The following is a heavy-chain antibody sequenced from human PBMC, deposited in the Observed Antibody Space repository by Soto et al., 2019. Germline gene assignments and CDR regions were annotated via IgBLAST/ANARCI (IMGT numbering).Heavy chain of an antibody. CDR3: ARDYDILTGYYNFDY. D-gene: IGHD3-9*01. Sequence: GGSLRLSCAASGFTFSSYSMNWVRQAPGKGLEWVSYISSSSSTIYYADSVKGRFTISRDNAKNSLYLQMNSLRDEDTAVYYCARDYDILTGYYNFDYWGQGTLVTVSS. V-gene: IGHV3-48*02. CDR1: GFTFSSYS. J-gene: IGHJ4*02. CDR2: ISSSSSTI.